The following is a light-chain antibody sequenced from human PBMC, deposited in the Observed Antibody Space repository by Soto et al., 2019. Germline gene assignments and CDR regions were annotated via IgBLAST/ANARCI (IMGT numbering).Light chain of an antibody. J-gene: IGLJ3*02. CDR2: SNN. CDR1: SSNIGIYA. V-gene: IGLV1-44*01. Sequence: QPVLTQPPSASGTPGQRVNISCSGSSSNIGIYAVTWYRQLPGTTPKFLMYSNNQRPSGVPDRFSGSKSGTSASLAISGLQPDDAAVYYCAAFDASLYGWVFGGGTKLTVL. CDR3: AAFDASLYGWV.